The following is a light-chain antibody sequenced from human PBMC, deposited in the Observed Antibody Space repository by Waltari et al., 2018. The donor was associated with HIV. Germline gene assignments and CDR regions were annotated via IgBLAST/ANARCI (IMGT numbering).Light chain of an antibody. V-gene: IGKV1-39*01. Sequence: DIQVTQSPSSLSASVGDTVTITCRACQRRTTYLNWYQQKPGKAPRLLVYGASSLENGVPSRFSGRESATDLTLTITELQPEDFATYYCQQSYVRPPWTFGQGTKVELK. CDR3: QQSYVRPPWT. J-gene: IGKJ1*01. CDR2: GAS. CDR1: QRRTTY.